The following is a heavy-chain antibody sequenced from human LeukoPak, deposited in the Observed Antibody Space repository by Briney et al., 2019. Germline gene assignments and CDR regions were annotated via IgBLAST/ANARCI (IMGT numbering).Heavy chain of an antibody. CDR2: IYHSGST. Sequence: SETLSLTCAVSGYFISSGYYWGWIRQPPGKGLEWIGSIYHSGSTYYNPSLKSRVTISVDTSKNQFSLKLSSVTAADTDVYYCARGLSSGIANDYWGQGTLVTVSS. J-gene: IGHJ4*02. CDR3: ARGLSSGIANDY. CDR1: GYFISSGYY. V-gene: IGHV4-38-2*01. D-gene: IGHD1-26*01.